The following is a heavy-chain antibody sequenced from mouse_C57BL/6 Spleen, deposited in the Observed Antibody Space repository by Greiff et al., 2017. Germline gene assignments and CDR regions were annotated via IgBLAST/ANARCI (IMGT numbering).Heavy chain of an antibody. CDR3: ARERIYDGYTAPFAD. D-gene: IGHD2-3*01. J-gene: IGHJ3*01. V-gene: IGHV5-16*01. CDR1: GFTFSAYY. CDR2: SNYDGSST. Sequence: EVQLVASEGGLVQPGSSMQLSCTASGFTFSAYYMAWVRQVPEKGLEWVANSNYDGSSTYYLDSLKSRFIISRDNAKNILYLQMSSLKSEDTATYYCARERIYDGYTAPFADWRQGTLVTVSA.